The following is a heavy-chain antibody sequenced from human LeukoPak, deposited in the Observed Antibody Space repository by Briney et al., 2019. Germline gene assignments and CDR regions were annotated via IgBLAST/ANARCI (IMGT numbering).Heavy chain of an antibody. Sequence: PGGSLGLSCAASGFTVSNYGMNWVRQAPGEGLEWVSYISSSGTTIYYADSVKGRFTISRDNAKNSLHLQMNSLRDEDTAVYYCARVTGTWWADYWGQGTLVTVSS. J-gene: IGHJ4*02. CDR2: ISSSGTTI. CDR3: ARVTGTWWADY. D-gene: IGHD2-8*02. CDR1: GFTVSNYG. V-gene: IGHV3-48*02.